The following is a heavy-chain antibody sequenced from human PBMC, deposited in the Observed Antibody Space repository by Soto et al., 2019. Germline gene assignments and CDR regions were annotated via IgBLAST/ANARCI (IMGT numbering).Heavy chain of an antibody. CDR3: AKDHTGTISPRFDP. J-gene: IGHJ5*02. V-gene: IGHV3-30*18. CDR1: GFTFSSYG. Sequence: QVQLVESGGGVVQPGRSLRHSCAASGFTFSSYGMHWVRQAPGKGLEWVAVISYDGSNKYYADSVKGRFTISRDNSKNTLYLQMNSLRAEDTAVYYCAKDHTGTISPRFDPWGQGTLVTVSS. D-gene: IGHD3-3*01. CDR2: ISYDGSNK.